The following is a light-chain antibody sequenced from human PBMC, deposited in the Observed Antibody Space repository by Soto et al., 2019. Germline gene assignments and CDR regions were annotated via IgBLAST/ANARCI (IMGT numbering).Light chain of an antibody. Sequence: DIQMTQSPSSLSASVGDRVTITCRASQSIYSSLHGYHQKPGKAPKLLIYAASNLQSGVPSRFSGSGSGTDFTLSISSLQPEDFATYYCQQSYSAPYTFGQGTKLEI. CDR1: QSIYSS. CDR3: QQSYSAPYT. J-gene: IGKJ2*01. V-gene: IGKV1-39*01. CDR2: AAS.